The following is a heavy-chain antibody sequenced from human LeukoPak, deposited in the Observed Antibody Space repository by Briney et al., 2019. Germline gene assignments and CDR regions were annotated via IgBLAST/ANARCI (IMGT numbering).Heavy chain of an antibody. CDR1: GFTFSNSW. CDR3: ARFTRSASYEVY. CDR2: IKADGSQK. Sequence: GGSLRLSYAASGFTFSNSWMSWVRQAPERGLEWVANIKADGSQKDYVDSMKGRFTVSRDNAKNSVYLEMKSLRVEDTAIYYCARFTRSASYEVYWGQGTLVTVSS. V-gene: IGHV3-7*01. D-gene: IGHD3-10*01. J-gene: IGHJ4*02.